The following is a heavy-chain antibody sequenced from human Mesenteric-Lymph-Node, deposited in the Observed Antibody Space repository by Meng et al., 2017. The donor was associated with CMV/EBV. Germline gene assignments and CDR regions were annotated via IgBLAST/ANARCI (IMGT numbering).Heavy chain of an antibody. J-gene: IGHJ4*02. V-gene: IGHV1-3*01. D-gene: IGHD3-10*01. CDR3: AREVLLWFGELGH. Sequence: RASCCSCTTCVFHWGRQPPGQRLEGMGWMSAGGGATKYSRKFQGGISMTRDTSATTAYMELSSLRSDDTAVYYCAREVLLWFGELGHWGQGTLVTVSS. CDR2: MSAGGGAT. CDR1: CCSCTTCV.